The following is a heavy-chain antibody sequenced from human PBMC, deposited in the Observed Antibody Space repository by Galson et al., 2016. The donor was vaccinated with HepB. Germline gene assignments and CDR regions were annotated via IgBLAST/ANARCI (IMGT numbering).Heavy chain of an antibody. CDR2: ISHDDISK. CDR3: AIQRGAYYAAGRTEDAFDA. Sequence: SLRLSCAASGITLRNFIIHWVRQPPGKGLEWVAAISHDDISKYYTDSVKGRFTISRDNSGNTVDLQMNSLRAEDTAVYYCAIQRGAYYAAGRTEDAFDAWGQGTMVIVSS. V-gene: IGHV3-30-3*01. CDR1: GITLRNFI. J-gene: IGHJ3*01. D-gene: IGHD4/OR15-4a*01.